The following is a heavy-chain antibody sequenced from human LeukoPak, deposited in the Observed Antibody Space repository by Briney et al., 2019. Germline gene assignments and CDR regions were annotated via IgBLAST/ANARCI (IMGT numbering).Heavy chain of an antibody. V-gene: IGHV1-69*13. Sequence: ASVKVSCKASGGTFSSYAISWVRQATGQGLEWMGGIIPIFGTANYAQKFQGRVTITADESTSTAYMELSSLRSEDTAVYYCAIEYSGSYHYFDYWGQGALVTVSS. CDR1: GGTFSSYA. J-gene: IGHJ4*02. CDR2: IIPIFGTA. D-gene: IGHD1-26*01. CDR3: AIEYSGSYHYFDY.